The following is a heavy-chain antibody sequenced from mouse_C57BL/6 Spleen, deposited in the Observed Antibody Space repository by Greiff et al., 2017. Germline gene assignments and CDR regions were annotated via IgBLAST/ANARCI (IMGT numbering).Heavy chain of an antibody. V-gene: IGHV1-64*01. CDR3: ARSRETGTPFAY. J-gene: IGHJ3*01. Sequence: QVQLQQPGAELVKPGDSVKLSCKASGYTFPSYWMHWVKKRPGQGLVWIGMIHPNSGRTNYNEKFKSKATLTVDKSSSTAYMQLSSLTSDDSAVYYCARSRETGTPFAYWGQGTLVTVSA. CDR2: IHPNSGRT. D-gene: IGHD4-1*01. CDR1: GYTFPSYW.